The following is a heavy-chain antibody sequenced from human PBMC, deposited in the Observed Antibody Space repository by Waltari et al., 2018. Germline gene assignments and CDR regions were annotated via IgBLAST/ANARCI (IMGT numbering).Heavy chain of an antibody. J-gene: IGHJ5*02. V-gene: IGHV1-2*02. CDR1: GSTFTGYY. D-gene: IGHD3-3*01. CDR3: ARVLRFLEWGEGFDP. CDR2: INPNSGGT. Sequence: QVQLVQSGAEVKKPGASVKVSCKASGSTFTGYYMHWVRPAPGQGPEWMGWINPNSGGTNYAKKFKGRVTMTRETSISTAYMELSRLRSDDTAVYYCARVLRFLEWGEGFDPWGQGTLVTVSS.